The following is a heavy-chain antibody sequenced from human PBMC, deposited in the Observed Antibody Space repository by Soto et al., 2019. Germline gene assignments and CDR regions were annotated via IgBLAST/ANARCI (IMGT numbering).Heavy chain of an antibody. D-gene: IGHD2-2*01. CDR1: GFTFSNAW. J-gene: IGHJ3*02. Sequence: EVQLVESGGGLVKPGGSLRLSCAASGFTFSNAWMSWVRQAPGKGLEWVGRIKSKTDGGTTDYAAPVKGRFTISRDDSKNTLYLQMNSLKTEDTAVYYCTTDPAPYCSSTSCHVDDAFDIWGQGTMVTVSS. CDR2: IKSKTDGGTT. V-gene: IGHV3-15*01. CDR3: TTDPAPYCSSTSCHVDDAFDI.